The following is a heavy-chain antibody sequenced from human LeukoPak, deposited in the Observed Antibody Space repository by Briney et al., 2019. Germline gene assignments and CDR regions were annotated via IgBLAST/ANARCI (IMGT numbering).Heavy chain of an antibody. CDR1: GFTFSSYS. Sequence: GGSLRLSCAASGFTFSSYSMNWVRQAPGKGLEWVSSISSSSSYIYYADSVKGRFTISRDNAKNSLYLQMNSLRAEDTAVYYCRGDPSQYGSWLGYYFDYWGQGTLVTVSS. V-gene: IGHV3-21*01. D-gene: IGHD3-10*01. CDR2: ISSSSSYI. J-gene: IGHJ4*02. CDR3: RGDPSQYGSWLGYYFDY.